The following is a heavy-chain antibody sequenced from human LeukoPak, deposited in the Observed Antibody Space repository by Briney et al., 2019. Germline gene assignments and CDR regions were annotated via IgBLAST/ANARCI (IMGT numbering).Heavy chain of an antibody. J-gene: IGHJ4*02. Sequence: GGSLKLSCAASGFTLSSYAMHWVRQAPGKGLEWVAVISYDGSNKYYADSVKGRFTISRDNSKNTLYLQMNSLRAEDTAVYYCVSFYETYWGRGTLVTVSS. V-gene: IGHV3-30*04. CDR1: GFTLSSYA. D-gene: IGHD2-2*01. CDR3: VSFYETY. CDR2: ISYDGSNK.